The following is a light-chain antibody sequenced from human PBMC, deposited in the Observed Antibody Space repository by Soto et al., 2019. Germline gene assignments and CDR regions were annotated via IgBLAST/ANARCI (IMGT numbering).Light chain of an antibody. Sequence: SALTQPASVSGSPGQSITISCTGTSSDIGRYNYVSWYQQHPGKVPKLLISEVSNRPSGVSNRFSGSKSGNTASLTISGLQSEDEAAYYCSSYTTSFTQVFGAGTKVTVL. CDR3: SSYTTSFTQV. CDR1: SSDIGRYNY. CDR2: EVS. J-gene: IGLJ1*01. V-gene: IGLV2-14*01.